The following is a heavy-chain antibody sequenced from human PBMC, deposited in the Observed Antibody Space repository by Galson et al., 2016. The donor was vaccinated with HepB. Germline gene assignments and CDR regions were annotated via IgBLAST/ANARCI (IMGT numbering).Heavy chain of an antibody. CDR1: GFTFNTYA. CDR2: ISGSGDIT. V-gene: IGHV3-23*01. D-gene: IGHD6-19*01. Sequence: SLRLSCAASGFTFNTYAMSWVRQAPGKGLEWVSSISGSGDITYNADSVKGRFTISRDNSRTTLDLQMHSLRGEDTALYYCAKDPYYSSGWGAFESWGQGTLVTVSS. CDR3: AKDPYYSSGWGAFES. J-gene: IGHJ4*02.